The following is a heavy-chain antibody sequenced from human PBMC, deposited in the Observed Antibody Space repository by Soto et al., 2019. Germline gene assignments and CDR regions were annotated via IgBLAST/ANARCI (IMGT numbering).Heavy chain of an antibody. J-gene: IGHJ6*02. D-gene: IGHD6-13*01. Sequence: QVQLVQSGAEVKKPGASVKVSCKASGYTFTSYYMHWVRQAPGQGLEWMGIINPSGGSTSYAQKFQGSVTMTRDTSTSTVYMELSSLRSEDTAVYYCASRAAAGASGDYYYGMDVWGQGTTVTVSS. CDR2: INPSGGST. CDR1: GYTFTSYY. V-gene: IGHV1-46*01. CDR3: ASRAAAGASGDYYYGMDV.